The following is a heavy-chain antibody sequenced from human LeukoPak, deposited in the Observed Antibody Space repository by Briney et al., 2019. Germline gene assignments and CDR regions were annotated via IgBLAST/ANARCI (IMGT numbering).Heavy chain of an antibody. V-gene: IGHV4-39*01. CDR2: IYDSGST. J-gene: IGHJ4*02. CDR3: KSLFLEWLFDY. CDR1: GGSISSNNYF. Sequence: SETLSLTCTVSGGSISSNNYFWGWIRQPPGKGLEWIGSIYDSGSTYYNPSLKSRVTISVDTSKNQFSLKLNSVTAADTAMYYCKSLFLEWLFDYGGKETLVPVS. D-gene: IGHD3-3*01.